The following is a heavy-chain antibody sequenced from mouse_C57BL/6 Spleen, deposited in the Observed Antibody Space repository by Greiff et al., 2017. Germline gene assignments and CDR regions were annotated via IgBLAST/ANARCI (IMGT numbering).Heavy chain of an antibody. Sequence: QVQLQQPGTELVKPGASVKLSCKASGYTFTSYWMHWVKQRPGQGLEWIGNINPSNGGTNYNAKFKSKATLTVDKSSSTAYMQLSSLTSEDSAVYYCARGYYGSSYEAWFAYWGQGTLVTVSA. CDR1: GYTFTSYW. D-gene: IGHD1-1*01. CDR3: ARGYYGSSYEAWFAY. J-gene: IGHJ3*01. CDR2: INPSNGGT. V-gene: IGHV1-53*01.